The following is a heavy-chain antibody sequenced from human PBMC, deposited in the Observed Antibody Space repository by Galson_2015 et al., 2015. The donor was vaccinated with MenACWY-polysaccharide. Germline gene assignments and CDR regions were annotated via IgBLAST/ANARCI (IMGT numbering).Heavy chain of an antibody. V-gene: IGHV3-33*01. CDR1: RFTFSDYG. Sequence: SLRLSCAATRFTFSDYGMHWVRQAPGKGLEWVAFIWDDGSRKYYADSVKGRFAISRDNSDNTLYLQMNNLRVADTAVYYCARVGRDHSGSYFHGGFDLWGQGTLVTVSS. J-gene: IGHJ5*02. CDR3: ARVGRDHSGSYFHGGFDL. CDR2: IWDDGSRK. D-gene: IGHD3-10*01.